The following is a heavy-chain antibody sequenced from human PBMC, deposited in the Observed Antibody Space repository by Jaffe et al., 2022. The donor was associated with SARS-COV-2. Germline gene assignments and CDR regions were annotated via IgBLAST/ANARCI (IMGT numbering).Heavy chain of an antibody. V-gene: IGHV4-31*03. CDR2: IYYSGST. Sequence: QVQLQESGPGLVKPSQTLSLTCTVSGGSISSGGYYWSWIRQHPGKGLEWIGYIYYSGSTYYNPSLKSRVTISVDTSKNQFSLKLSSVTAADTAVYYCARGEGNYYGSGSYYNTWFDPWGQGTLVTVSS. CDR1: GGSISSGGYY. CDR3: ARGEGNYYGSGSYYNTWFDP. D-gene: IGHD3-10*01. J-gene: IGHJ5*02.